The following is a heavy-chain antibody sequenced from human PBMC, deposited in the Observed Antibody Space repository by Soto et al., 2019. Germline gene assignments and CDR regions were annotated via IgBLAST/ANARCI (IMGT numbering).Heavy chain of an antibody. CDR2: IDTDGGGT. V-gene: IGHV3-74*01. CDR1: GFTFRSHR. D-gene: IGHD2-8*01. J-gene: IGHJ5*02. Sequence: EVQLVESGGGLVQPGGSLRVSCAASGFTFRSHRIHWVRQAPGKGLEWVSRIDTDGGGTSYADSVKGRFTISTDNAENTVYLQMNGLRVEDTAVYYCATVFAAWGQGTLVTVSS. CDR3: ATVFAA.